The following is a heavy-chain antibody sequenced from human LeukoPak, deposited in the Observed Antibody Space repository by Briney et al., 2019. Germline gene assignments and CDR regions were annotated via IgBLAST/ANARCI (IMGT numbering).Heavy chain of an antibody. Sequence: GGSLRLSCAASGFTFSSYAMSWVRQAPGKGLEWVSAISGSGGSTYYADSAKGRFTISRDNSKNTLYLQMSSLRAEDTAVYYCAKCYYDSSGYYFGAFDIWGQGTMVTVSS. V-gene: IGHV3-23*01. J-gene: IGHJ3*02. D-gene: IGHD3-22*01. CDR1: GFTFSSYA. CDR3: AKCYYDSSGYYFGAFDI. CDR2: ISGSGGST.